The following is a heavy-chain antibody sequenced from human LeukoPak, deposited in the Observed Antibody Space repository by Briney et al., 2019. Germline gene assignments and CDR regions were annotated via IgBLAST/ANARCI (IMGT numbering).Heavy chain of an antibody. D-gene: IGHD2-21*01. Sequence: GGSLRLSCAASGFTFSSYAMSWVRQAPGKGLEWVSAISGSGGSTYYADSVKGRFTISRDNSKNTLYLQMDSLRAEDTAVYYCAKVPNSYYYYYYMDVWGKGTTVTVSS. V-gene: IGHV3-23*01. CDR3: AKVPNSYYYYYYMDV. J-gene: IGHJ6*03. CDR1: GFTFSSYA. CDR2: ISGSGGST.